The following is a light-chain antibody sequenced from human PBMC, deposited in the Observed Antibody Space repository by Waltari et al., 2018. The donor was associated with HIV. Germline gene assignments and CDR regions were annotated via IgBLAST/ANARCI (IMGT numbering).Light chain of an antibody. CDR1: HSLVHTNGYNY. CDR2: LAS. V-gene: IGKV2-28*01. Sequence: DILLTQSPLSLPVTPGEPASISCRSRHSLVHTNGYNYLDWYLQKPGQSPQLLISLASTRASGVPDRFSGSGSGTDFTLKSSRVEAEDVGVYDCMNTLQSPNNFGQGPKVEI. J-gene: IGKJ2*01. CDR3: MNTLQSPNN.